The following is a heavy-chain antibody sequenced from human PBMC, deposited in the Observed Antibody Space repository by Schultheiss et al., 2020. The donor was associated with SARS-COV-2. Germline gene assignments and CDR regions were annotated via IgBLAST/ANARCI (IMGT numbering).Heavy chain of an antibody. CDR2: INPSGGST. V-gene: IGHV1-46*01. D-gene: IGHD6-13*01. J-gene: IGHJ6*02. Sequence: ASVKVSCKASGYTFTSYYMHWVRQAPGQGLEWMGIINPSGGSTSYAQKFQGRVTMTRDTSTSTVYMELRSLRSDDTAVYYCGVSSSWYANYYYGMDVWGQGTTVTVSS. CDR1: GYTFTSYY. CDR3: GVSSSWYANYYYGMDV.